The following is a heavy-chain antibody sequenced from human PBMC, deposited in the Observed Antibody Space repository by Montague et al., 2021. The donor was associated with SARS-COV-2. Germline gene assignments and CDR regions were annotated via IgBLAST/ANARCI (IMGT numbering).Heavy chain of an antibody. V-gene: IGHV6-1*01. CDR2: TYYRSKWDS. J-gene: IGHJ3*02. CDR1: GDSVSSKSVA. CDR3: ASSGITLTGLDAFDI. Sequence: CAISGDSVSSKSVAWNWIRQSPSRGLEWLGRTYYRSKWDSGYAEXVKRRLVITPDTSKNQVSLQLNSVIPEDTAVYFCASSGITLTGLDAFDIWGQGTMVTVSS. D-gene: IGHD3-9*01.